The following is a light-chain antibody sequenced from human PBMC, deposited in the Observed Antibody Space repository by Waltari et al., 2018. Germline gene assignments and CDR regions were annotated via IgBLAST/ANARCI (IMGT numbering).Light chain of an antibody. CDR2: EVS. CDR1: SSDVGGYNY. Sequence: QSALTQPPSASGSPGQSVTISCTGTSSDVGGYNYVSWYQQHPGKAPKHMIYEVSKRPSGVPARFSGSKSGNTASLTVSGLQAEDEADYYCSSYAGSNNVVFGGGTKLTVL. V-gene: IGLV2-8*01. J-gene: IGLJ2*01. CDR3: SSYAGSNNVV.